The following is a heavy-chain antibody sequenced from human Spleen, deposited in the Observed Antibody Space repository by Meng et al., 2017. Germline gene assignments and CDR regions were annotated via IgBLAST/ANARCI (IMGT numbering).Heavy chain of an antibody. Sequence: QVQLVESGGGVVQPGGSLRLSWAASGFTFNNYGMHWVRQAPGKGLEWVAVIPYDGVNDYYADSVKGRFTISRDDSKNTVYLQMNSLRPEDTAVYYCAKARATESSYGYFDYWGQGTLVTVSS. CDR2: IPYDGVND. CDR1: GFTFNNYG. D-gene: IGHD5-18*01. CDR3: AKARATESSYGYFDY. J-gene: IGHJ4*02. V-gene: IGHV3-30*18.